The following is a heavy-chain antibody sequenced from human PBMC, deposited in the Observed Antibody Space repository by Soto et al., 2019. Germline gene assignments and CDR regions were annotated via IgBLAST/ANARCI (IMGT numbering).Heavy chain of an antibody. D-gene: IGHD3-22*01. CDR3: AKGYDSSGYYYVGPEYFQH. J-gene: IGHJ1*01. Sequence: GGSLRLSCAASGFTFSSYWMHWVRQAPGKGLEWVAVISSDGTNKYYADSVKSRFTVSRDNAKNTLYLQMNSLRAEDTAAYYCAKGYDSSGYYYVGPEYFQHWGQGTLVTVSS. V-gene: IGHV3-30*18. CDR2: ISSDGTNK. CDR1: GFTFSSYW.